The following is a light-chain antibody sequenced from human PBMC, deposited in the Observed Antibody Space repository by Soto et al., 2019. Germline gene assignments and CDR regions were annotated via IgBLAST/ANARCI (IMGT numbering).Light chain of an antibody. V-gene: IGKV3-11*01. J-gene: IGKJ5*01. Sequence: EVELTQSPATLSLSPGETATLSCRASQSVDKFLAWYQQRPGQPPRLLIFDSSNRATGVPVRFSGSGSGTVFTLTIGSLEPEDSAVYYCQQYGSSPLISFGQGTRLEIK. CDR1: QSVDKF. CDR2: DSS. CDR3: QQYGSSPLIS.